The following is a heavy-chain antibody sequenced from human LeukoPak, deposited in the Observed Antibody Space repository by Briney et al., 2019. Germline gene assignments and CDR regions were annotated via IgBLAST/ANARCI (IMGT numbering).Heavy chain of an antibody. V-gene: IGHV3-7*01. D-gene: IGHD4-17*01. CDR2: IKQDGSEK. CDR3: ARVMTTVIKAFDY. Sequence: GGSLRLSCAASGFTFNSYRMSWVRQAPGKGLEWVANIKQDGSEKYYVDSVKGRFTISRDNAKNSLYLQMNSLRAEDTAVYYCARVMTTVIKAFDYWGQGTLVTVSS. J-gene: IGHJ4*02. CDR1: GFTFNSYR.